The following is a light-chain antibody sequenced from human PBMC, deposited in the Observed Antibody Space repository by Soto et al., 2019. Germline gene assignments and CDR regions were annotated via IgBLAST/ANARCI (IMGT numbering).Light chain of an antibody. CDR3: SSYAGSNNLV. CDR1: SSDIGGYDY. Sequence: SALTQPPSASGSPGQSVTISCTGTSSDIGGYDYVSWYQQHPGKAPKLIIYEVSKRPSGVPDRFSGSKSGNTASLTVSGLQAEDEADYYCSSYAGSNNLVFAGGT. CDR2: EVS. J-gene: IGLJ3*02. V-gene: IGLV2-8*01.